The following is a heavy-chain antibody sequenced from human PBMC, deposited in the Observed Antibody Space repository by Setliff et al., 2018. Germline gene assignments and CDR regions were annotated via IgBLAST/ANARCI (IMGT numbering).Heavy chain of an antibody. D-gene: IGHD6-19*01. CDR3: ARASSGWYSAYYYYMDV. V-gene: IGHV4-61*09. CDR1: GGSVNSGYDN. Sequence: PSETLSLTCTVSGGSVNSGYDNWNWHRQPAGKGLEWIGHINRRGSTNFSPSLKSRVTISLDTSKNQFSLNLTSVTAADTAVYYCARASSGWYSAYYYYMDVWGKGTTVTVSS. CDR2: INRRGST. J-gene: IGHJ6*03.